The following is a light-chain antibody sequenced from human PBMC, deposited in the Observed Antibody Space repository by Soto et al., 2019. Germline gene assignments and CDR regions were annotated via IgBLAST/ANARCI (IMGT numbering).Light chain of an antibody. CDR1: SSNIGGNS. CDR2: DDD. V-gene: IGLV1-51*01. CDR3: GSWDSSMSAYV. Sequence: QSVLTQPPSVSAAPGQGVTISCSGSSSNIGGNSVSWYQQLPGTASKLLIYDDDKRPSGIPDRFSGSKSGTSATLGITGFQTGDEADYYCGSWDSSMSAYVFGTGTKVTVL. J-gene: IGLJ1*01.